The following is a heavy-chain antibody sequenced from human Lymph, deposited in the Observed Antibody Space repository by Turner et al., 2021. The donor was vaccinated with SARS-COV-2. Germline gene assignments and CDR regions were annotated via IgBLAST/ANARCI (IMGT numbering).Heavy chain of an antibody. CDR3: ARDHDSSGSSLSGGAFDI. CDR2: IYCSGST. V-gene: IGHV4-59*12. D-gene: IGHD1-26*01. J-gene: IGHJ3*02. CDR1: GGAIRSYY. Sequence: QVQLQESGPGLVKPSETLSLTCTVPGGAIRSYYWSWIRQPPGKGLEWMGYIYCSGSTNYNPSLKSRVTMSVDTSRNQFSLKLSSVAAADTAVYYCARDHDSSGSSLSGGAFDIWGQGTMVTVSS.